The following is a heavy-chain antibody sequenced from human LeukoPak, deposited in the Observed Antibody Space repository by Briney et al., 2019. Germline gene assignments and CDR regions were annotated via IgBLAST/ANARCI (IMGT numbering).Heavy chain of an antibody. CDR2: ISYDGSDK. CDR3: KEVDY. V-gene: IGHV3-30*04. Sequence: GGSLRLSCAASGFTFSNYAMHWVRQAPGKGLEWVAAISYDGSDKYYADSVKGRFTISRDNSKNALYLQMNSLRVEDTAVYYCKEVDYWGQGTLVTVSS. J-gene: IGHJ4*02. CDR1: GFTFSNYA.